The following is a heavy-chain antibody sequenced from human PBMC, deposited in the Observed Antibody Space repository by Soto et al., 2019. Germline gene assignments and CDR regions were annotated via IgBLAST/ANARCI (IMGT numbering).Heavy chain of an antibody. J-gene: IGHJ5*02. Sequence: QVQLQESGPGLVKPSQTLSLTCTVSGGSISSGDYYWSWIRQHPGKGLEWIGYIYYSGSTHYNPSLKRRVTMSVDTSENQFSLKLSSLTAAATAVYYCARGRYSSSSNWFDPWGQGTLVTVSS. CDR2: IYYSGST. CDR3: ARGRYSSSSNWFDP. D-gene: IGHD6-6*01. CDR1: GGSISSGDYY. V-gene: IGHV4-31*03.